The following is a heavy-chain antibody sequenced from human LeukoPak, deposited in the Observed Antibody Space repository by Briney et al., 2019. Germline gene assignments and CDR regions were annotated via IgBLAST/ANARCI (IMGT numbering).Heavy chain of an antibody. V-gene: IGHV3-21*01. Sequence: GGSLRLSCAASGITLNGYPMTWVRRAPGKGLEWVSSISSTSSSIYYAVSVKGRFTISRDNAKNSLYLQMNSLRVEDTAVYYCAREGKYCTGVLCYDEHWGQGTLVTVSS. CDR2: ISSTSSSI. CDR1: GITLNGYP. CDR3: AREGKYCTGVLCYDEH. D-gene: IGHD2-8*02. J-gene: IGHJ4*02.